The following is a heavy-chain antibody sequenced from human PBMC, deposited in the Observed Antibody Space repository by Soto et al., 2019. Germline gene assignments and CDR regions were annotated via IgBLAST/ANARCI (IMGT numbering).Heavy chain of an antibody. CDR2: IVVGSGNT. J-gene: IGHJ4*02. CDR1: GFTFTSSA. Sequence: SVKVSCKASGFTFTSSAVQWVRQARGQRLEWIGWIVVGSGNTNYAQKFQERVTITRDMSTSTAYMELSSLRSEDTAVYYCAAGRVWEYYGSGSYYNENYWGQ. V-gene: IGHV1-58*01. D-gene: IGHD3-10*01. CDR3: AAGRVWEYYGSGSYYNENY.